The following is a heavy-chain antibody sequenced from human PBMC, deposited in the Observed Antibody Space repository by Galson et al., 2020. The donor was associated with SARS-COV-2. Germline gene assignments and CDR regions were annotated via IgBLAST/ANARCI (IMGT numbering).Heavy chain of an antibody. V-gene: IGHV4-61*09. CDR2: ISTSGST. CDR1: GGSISSGSYY. CDR3: ARALASGIVVVTATHFDY. Sequence: SETLSLTCTVSGGSISSGSYYWSWIRQPAGQGLEWIGHISTSGSTSYNPSLKSRVTISVDTSKNQFSLMLNSVTAADTAVYYCARALASGIVVVTATHFDYWGQGTLVTVSS. J-gene: IGHJ4*02. D-gene: IGHD2-21*02.